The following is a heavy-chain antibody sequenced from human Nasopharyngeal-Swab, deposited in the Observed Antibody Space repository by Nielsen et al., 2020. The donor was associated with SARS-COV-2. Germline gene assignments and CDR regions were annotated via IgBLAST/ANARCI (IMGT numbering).Heavy chain of an antibody. CDR3: TRDHFGIEVFSRPHFDY. CDR2: IRTKPYGATT. Sequence: SCTTSGFTSCDYVINSIRKAPGKGLEWVGFIRTKPYGATTESAAPVKGRFTISRDDSTSVAYLQMNSLQTEDTGVYYCTRDHFGIEVFSRPHFDYWGQGTLVTVSS. J-gene: IGHJ4*02. CDR1: GFTSCDYV. D-gene: IGHD3-22*01. V-gene: IGHV3-49*03.